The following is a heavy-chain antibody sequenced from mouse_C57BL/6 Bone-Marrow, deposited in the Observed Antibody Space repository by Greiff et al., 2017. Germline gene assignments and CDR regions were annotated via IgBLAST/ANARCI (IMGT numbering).Heavy chain of an antibody. CDR2: IYPGSGNT. J-gene: IGHJ2*01. CDR3: AREGFITTVVASYYFDY. Sequence: VQLQQSGPELVKPGASVKISCKASGYSFTSYYIHWVKQRPGQGLEWIGWIYPGSGNTKYNEKFKGKATLTADTSSSTAYMQLSSLTAEDSAVYYCAREGFITTVVASYYFDYWGQGTTLTVSS. CDR1: GYSFTSYY. V-gene: IGHV1-66*01. D-gene: IGHD1-1*01.